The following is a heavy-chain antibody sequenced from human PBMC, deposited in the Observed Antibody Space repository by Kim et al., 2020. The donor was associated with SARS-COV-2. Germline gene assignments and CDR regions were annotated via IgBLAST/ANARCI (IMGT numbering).Heavy chain of an antibody. V-gene: IGHV4-31*03. Sequence: SETLSLTCTVSGGSISSGGYYWSWIRQHPGKGLEWIGYIYYSGSTYYNLSLKSRVTISVDTSKNQFSLKLSSVTAADTAVYYCARDPYKYYYDSSGYEIWGQGTLVTVSS. CDR1: GGSISSGGYY. J-gene: IGHJ4*02. D-gene: IGHD3-22*01. CDR2: IYYSGST. CDR3: ARDPYKYYYDSSGYEI.